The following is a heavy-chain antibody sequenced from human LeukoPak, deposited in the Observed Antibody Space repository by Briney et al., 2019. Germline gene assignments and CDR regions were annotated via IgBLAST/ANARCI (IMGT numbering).Heavy chain of an antibody. V-gene: IGHV3-21*01. J-gene: IGHJ4*02. CDR1: GFTFSSYS. CDR3: ASDGVAVPAAQLGLTGSSPIGA. D-gene: IGHD2-2*01. Sequence: PGGSLRLSCAASGFTFSSYSMNWVRQAPGKGLEWVSSISSSSSYIYYADSVKGRFTISRDNAKNSLYLQMNSLRAEDTAVYFCASDGVAVPAAQLGLTGSSPIGAWGQGTLVTVSS. CDR2: ISSSSSYI.